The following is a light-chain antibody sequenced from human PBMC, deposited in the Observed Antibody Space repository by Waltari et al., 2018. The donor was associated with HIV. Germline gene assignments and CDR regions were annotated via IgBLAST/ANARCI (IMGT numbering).Light chain of an antibody. CDR1: QSVLYSSNNKSY. CDR2: WAS. J-gene: IGKJ2*01. CDR3: QQYHSFPYT. Sequence: DIVMTQSPDSLAVSLGERATINCKSSQSVLYSSNNKSYLAWYRQKPGQPPKLLIYWASTRESGVPDRVSGSGSGTDFTLTITSLQAEDVAVYFCQQYHSFPYTFGQGTKLEI. V-gene: IGKV4-1*01.